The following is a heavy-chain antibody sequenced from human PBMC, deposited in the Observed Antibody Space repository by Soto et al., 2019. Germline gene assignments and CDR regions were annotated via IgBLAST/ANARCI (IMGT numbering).Heavy chain of an antibody. V-gene: IGHV1-18*04. CDR1: GYTFTRYG. Sequence: QVQLVQSGAEVKKPGASVKVSCKASGYTFTRYGISWVRQAPGQGSEWMGWISAYNGNTNYAQKLQGRVNMTTDTSARPAYRELRSLKSDDKAVYYCARGQDPGIAASGTGHDYWGQGTMVTLSS. CDR2: ISAYNGNT. CDR3: ARGQDPGIAASGTGHDY. D-gene: IGHD6-13*01. J-gene: IGHJ4*02.